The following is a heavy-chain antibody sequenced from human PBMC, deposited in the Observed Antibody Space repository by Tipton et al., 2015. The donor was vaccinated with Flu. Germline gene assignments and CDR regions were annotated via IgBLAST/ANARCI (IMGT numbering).Heavy chain of an antibody. CDR1: GDSLSIGDYY. Sequence: TLSLTCTVSGDSLSIGDYYWSWIRQHSGKGLEWIGYIYHNGTTYYKPSLKSRVDITVDTSKNLVSLRLSSVTAADTAVYYCARGLFNGFSFYYFDVWGQGTLVTVSS. CDR3: ARGLFNGFSFYYFDV. D-gene: IGHD2-8*01. V-gene: IGHV4-31*03. J-gene: IGHJ4*02. CDR2: IYHNGTT.